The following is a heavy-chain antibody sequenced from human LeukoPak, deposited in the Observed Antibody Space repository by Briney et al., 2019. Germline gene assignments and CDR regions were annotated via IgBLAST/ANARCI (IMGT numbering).Heavy chain of an antibody. CDR3: ARLGYSYGLDY. CDR2: IYYSGST. J-gene: IGHJ4*02. Sequence: SETLSLTCTVSGGSISSYYWSWIRQPPGKGLEWIGYIYYSGSTNYNPSLKSRVTISVDTSKNQFSLKLSSVTAADTAVYYCARLGYSYGLDYWGQGTLVTVSS. V-gene: IGHV4-59*01. CDR1: GGSISSYY. D-gene: IGHD5-18*01.